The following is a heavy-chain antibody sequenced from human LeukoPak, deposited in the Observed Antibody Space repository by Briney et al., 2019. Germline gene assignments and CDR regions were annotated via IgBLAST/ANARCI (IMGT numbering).Heavy chain of an antibody. CDR2: IYTSGST. Sequence: SETLSLTCTVSGGSISSGSYYWSWIRQPAGKGLEWIGRIYTSGSTNYNPSLNSRVTISVDTSKNQFSLKLSSVTAADTAMYYCAKQNKTPRSDEVFDIWGQGTMVTVSS. CDR3: AKQNKTPRSDEVFDI. D-gene: IGHD3-16*01. V-gene: IGHV4-61*02. CDR1: GGSISSGSYY. J-gene: IGHJ3*02.